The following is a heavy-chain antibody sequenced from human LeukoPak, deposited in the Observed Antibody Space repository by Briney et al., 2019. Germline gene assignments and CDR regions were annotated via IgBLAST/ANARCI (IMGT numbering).Heavy chain of an antibody. J-gene: IGHJ6*02. Sequence: SETLSLTCTVSGGSISSSSYYWGWIRQPPGKGLEWIGEINHSGSTNYNPSLKSRVTISVDTSKNQFSLKLSSVTAADTAVYYCARVGMWFGPDDYYYGMDVWGQGTTVTVSS. D-gene: IGHD3-10*01. CDR3: ARVGMWFGPDDYYYGMDV. V-gene: IGHV4-39*07. CDR2: INHSGST. CDR1: GGSISSSSYY.